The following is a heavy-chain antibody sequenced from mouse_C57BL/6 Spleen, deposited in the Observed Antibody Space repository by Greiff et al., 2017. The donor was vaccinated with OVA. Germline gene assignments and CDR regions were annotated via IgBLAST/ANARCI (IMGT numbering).Heavy chain of an antibody. Sequence: QVQLQQSGAELVKPGASVKLSCKASGYTFTEYTIHWVKQRPGQGLEWIGWFYPGSGGITYNEKFKDKATLTADKSSSTVYMGLSRLTSEDSAVYYCARHEGGLSDFDYWGQGTTLTVSS. J-gene: IGHJ2*01. CDR1: GYTFTEYT. CDR2: FYPGSGGI. CDR3: ARHEGGLSDFDY. D-gene: IGHD1-1*02. V-gene: IGHV1-62-2*01.